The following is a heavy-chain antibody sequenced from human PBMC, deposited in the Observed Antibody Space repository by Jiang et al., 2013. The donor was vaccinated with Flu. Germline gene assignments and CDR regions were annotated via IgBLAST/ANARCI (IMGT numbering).Heavy chain of an antibody. J-gene: IGHJ3*02. Sequence: GLVKPSGTLSLTCAVSGGSISSSNWWSWVRQPPGKGLEWIGKSIIWEHQLXPSLKSRVTISVDKSKNQFSLKLSSVTAADTAVYYCARESSSGDAFDIWGQGTMVTVSS. CDR3: ARESSSGDAFDI. CDR1: GGSISSSNW. CDR2: SIIWEH. D-gene: IGHD3-22*01. V-gene: IGHV4-4*02.